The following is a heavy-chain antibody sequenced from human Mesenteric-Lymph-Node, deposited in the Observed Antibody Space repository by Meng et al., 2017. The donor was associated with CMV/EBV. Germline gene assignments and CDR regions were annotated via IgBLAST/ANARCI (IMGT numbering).Heavy chain of an antibody. V-gene: IGHV1-69*04. CDR2: IIPHLDIP. J-gene: IGHJ4*02. CDR1: DTFSNAA. CDR3: ARDLRAVVAAPEFFDS. Sequence: DTFSNAASNWIRQAPGQGLEWMGRIIPHLDIPNYSEKFQDRITITADKSTSTVSLELRSLRSADTAMYYCARDLRAVVAAPEFFDSWGQGTLVTVSS. D-gene: IGHD2-15*01.